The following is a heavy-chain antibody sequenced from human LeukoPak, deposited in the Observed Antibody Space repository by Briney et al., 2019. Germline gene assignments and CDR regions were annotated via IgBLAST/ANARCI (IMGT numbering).Heavy chain of an antibody. V-gene: IGHV1-69*04. J-gene: IGHJ6*02. CDR2: IIPILGIA. CDR3: ARDVLRYFDPDYYYGMDV. D-gene: IGHD3-9*01. CDR1: GYTFTSYG. Sequence: GASVKVSCKASGYTFTSYGISWVRQAPGQGLEWMGRIIPILGIANCAQKFQGRVTITADKSTSTAYMELSSLRSEDTAVYYCARDVLRYFDPDYYYGMDVWGQGTTVTVSS.